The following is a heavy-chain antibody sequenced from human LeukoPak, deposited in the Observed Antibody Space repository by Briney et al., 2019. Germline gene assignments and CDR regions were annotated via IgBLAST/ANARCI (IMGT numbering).Heavy chain of an antibody. CDR1: GFTFSTYA. D-gene: IGHD3-22*01. CDR3: AKDGYNYDSSGHFDY. CDR2: ISGSGGAT. Sequence: GGSLTLSCAASGFTFSTYAMHWVRQPPGDGLGWVSAISGSGGATYHADADSVKGRFIISRDDSKNTLYLQINSLRVEDTAVYYCAKDGYNYDSSGHFDYWGQGTLGTVSS. V-gene: IGHV3-23*01. J-gene: IGHJ4*02.